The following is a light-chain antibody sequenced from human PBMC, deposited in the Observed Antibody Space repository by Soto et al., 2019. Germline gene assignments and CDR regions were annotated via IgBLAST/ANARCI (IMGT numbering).Light chain of an antibody. J-gene: IGKJ5*01. CDR1: QSVSSN. V-gene: IGKV3-15*01. CDR2: GAS. CDR3: QQHDILPIT. Sequence: IVMTQSPATLSVSPGERATVYCRASQSVSSNLAWYQQKPGQAPRFLIYGASTRATGIPARFSGSGSGTEFTLTISSLQSEDFALYYCQQHDILPITLGQGTRLEIK.